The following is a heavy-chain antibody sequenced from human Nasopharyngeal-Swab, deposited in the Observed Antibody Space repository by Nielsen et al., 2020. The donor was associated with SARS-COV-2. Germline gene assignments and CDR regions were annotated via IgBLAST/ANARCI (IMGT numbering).Heavy chain of an antibody. CDR3: TTATYYYDSSGYANDASDI. CDR2: IKKKTEGGAT. J-gene: IGHJ3*02. Sequence: CSAASGFTFSNGRMRGGRQAAGRGQERGGGIKKKTEGGATDYAAPVKGRFTITRDDTKNMLYLQMSSLKTEDTGVYNCTTATYYYDSSGYANDASDIWGQGTMVTVSS. D-gene: IGHD3-22*01. V-gene: IGHV3-15*01. CDR1: GFTFSNGR.